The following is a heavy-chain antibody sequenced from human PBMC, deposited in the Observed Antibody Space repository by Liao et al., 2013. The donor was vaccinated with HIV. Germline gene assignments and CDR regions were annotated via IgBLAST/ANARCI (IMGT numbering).Heavy chain of an antibody. CDR3: ARAPMNRRVVYSSGYYGADYFGD. V-gene: IGHV4-30-4*01. CDR1: GGSISTADFY. CDR2: IHDSGTT. Sequence: QVQLQESGPGLVKPSQTLSLTCTVSGGSISTADFYWSWIRQPPGKGLEWIGFIHDSGTTYYNPSLKSRVTLSEDTSKNRFSLKLTSVTAADTAVYYCARAPMNRRVVYSSGYYGADYFGDWGQGTLVTVSS. D-gene: IGHD3-22*01. J-gene: IGHJ4*02.